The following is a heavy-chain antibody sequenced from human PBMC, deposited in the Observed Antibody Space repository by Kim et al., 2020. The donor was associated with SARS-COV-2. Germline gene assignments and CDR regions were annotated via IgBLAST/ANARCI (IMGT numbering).Heavy chain of an antibody. J-gene: IGHJ4*02. Sequence: SETLSLTCAVYGGSFSGYYWSWIRQPPGKGLEWIGEINHSGSTNYNPSLKSRVTISVDTSKNQFSLKLSSVTAADTAVYYCARIVACTSCYFKVFWEGLIDYWGQGTLVTVSS. CDR2: INHSGST. CDR3: ARIVACTSCYFKVFWEGLIDY. D-gene: IGHD2-2*01. V-gene: IGHV4-34*01. CDR1: GGSFSGYY.